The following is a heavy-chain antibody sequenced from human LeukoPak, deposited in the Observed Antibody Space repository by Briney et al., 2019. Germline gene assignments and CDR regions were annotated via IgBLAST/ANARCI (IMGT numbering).Heavy chain of an antibody. CDR1: GFTFSSYS. J-gene: IGHJ4*02. V-gene: IGHV3-21*04. Sequence: GGSLRLSCAASGFTFSSYSLNWVRQAPGKGLEWVSSISSSSSYIYYADSVKGRFTTSRDNAKNSLYLQMNSLRAEDTAVYYCAKGIQLWLPGFDYWGQGTLVTVSS. CDR3: AKGIQLWLPGFDY. CDR2: ISSSSSYI. D-gene: IGHD5-18*01.